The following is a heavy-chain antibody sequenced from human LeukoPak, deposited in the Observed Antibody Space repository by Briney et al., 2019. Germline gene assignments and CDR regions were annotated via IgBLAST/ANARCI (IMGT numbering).Heavy chain of an antibody. Sequence: GESLKISCKGSGYSFTSYWIGWVRQMPGKGLEWMGIIYPGDSDTRYSPSFQGQVTISADKSVNSAYLQWSSLKASDTAMYYCARPNITSYYDSRGYDAFDVWGQGTMVTVSS. CDR1: GYSFTSYW. V-gene: IGHV5-51*01. D-gene: IGHD3-22*01. J-gene: IGHJ3*01. CDR2: IYPGDSDT. CDR3: ARPNITSYYDSRGYDAFDV.